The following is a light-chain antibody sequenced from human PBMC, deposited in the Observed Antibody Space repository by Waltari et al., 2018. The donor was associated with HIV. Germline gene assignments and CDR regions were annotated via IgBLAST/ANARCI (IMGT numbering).Light chain of an antibody. CDR3: CSYTSGSTHV. CDR2: DVK. J-gene: IGLJ1*01. V-gene: IGLV2-14*03. CDR1: RRDLGDYNY. Sequence: QSALTQPASLSGSPGQSIPISCSGFRRDLGDYNYAPWYQQSQGQVPKLTIYDVKNRPSGVSDRFSGSKSDSAAFLNISGLQTEDEAVYHCCSYTSGSTHVFGTGTEVTV.